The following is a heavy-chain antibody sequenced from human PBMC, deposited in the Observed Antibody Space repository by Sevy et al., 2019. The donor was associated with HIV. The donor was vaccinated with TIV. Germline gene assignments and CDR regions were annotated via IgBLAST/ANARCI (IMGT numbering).Heavy chain of an antibody. D-gene: IGHD3-10*01. J-gene: IGHJ3*02. Sequence: GGSLRLSCAASGFTFSDYYMSWIRQAPGKGLEWVSYISSSGSTIYYADSVKGRFTISRDNAKNSLYLQMNSLRAEDTAVYYCARDLCYGSASNAFDIWGQGTMVTVSS. CDR1: GFTFSDYY. V-gene: IGHV3-11*01. CDR2: ISSSGSTI. CDR3: ARDLCYGSASNAFDI.